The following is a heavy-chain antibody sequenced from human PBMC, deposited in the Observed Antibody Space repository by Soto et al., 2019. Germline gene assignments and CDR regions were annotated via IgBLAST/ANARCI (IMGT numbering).Heavy chain of an antibody. CDR3: ARVSFTMVRGVI. Sequence: SQALSLTCASSGDSVSSNSAAWNWIRQSPSRGLEWLGRTYYRSKWYNDYAVSVKSRITINPDTSKNQFSLQLNSVTPEDTAVYYCARVSFTMVRGVIWGQGTLVTVSS. CDR2: TYYRSKWYN. V-gene: IGHV6-1*01. CDR1: GDSVSSNSAA. J-gene: IGHJ4*02. D-gene: IGHD3-10*01.